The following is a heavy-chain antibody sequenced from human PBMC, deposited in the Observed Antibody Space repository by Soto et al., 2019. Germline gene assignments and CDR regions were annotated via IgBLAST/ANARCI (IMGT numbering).Heavy chain of an antibody. CDR3: ARELATYSSSSSYYYYGTDV. J-gene: IGHJ6*02. D-gene: IGHD6-6*01. CDR1: GLTFSSYG. Sequence: GGSLRLSCAASGLTFSSYGMHWVRQAPGKGLEWVAVIWYDGSNKYYADSVKGRFTTSRDNSKNTLYLQMNSLRAEDTAVYYCARELATYSSSSSYYYYGTDVWGQGTTVTVSS. CDR2: IWYDGSNK. V-gene: IGHV3-33*01.